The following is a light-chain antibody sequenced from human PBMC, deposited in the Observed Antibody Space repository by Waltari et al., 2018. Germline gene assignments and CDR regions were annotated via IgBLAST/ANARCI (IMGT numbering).Light chain of an antibody. CDR2: RAS. J-gene: IGKJ1*01. V-gene: IGKV3-20*01. Sequence: EIVLTQSPDTLSLSPGETATLSCRASQAVTADYLAWYQQKPGQAPRLLIYRASSRATGIPDRFSGSGSGTDFTLTISRLEPEDFAVYYCQQYGSSLRTFGQGPRWKS. CDR1: QAVTADY. CDR3: QQYGSSLRT.